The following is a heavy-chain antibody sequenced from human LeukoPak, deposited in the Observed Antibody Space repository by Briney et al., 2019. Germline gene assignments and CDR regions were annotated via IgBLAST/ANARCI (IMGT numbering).Heavy chain of an antibody. D-gene: IGHD2-2*01. Sequence: KHDGSENNYVASVKRLFTISRDNAKNSLYLQMNSLRAEDTAVYYCATITTTSWGHYFDYWGQGTLVTVSS. J-gene: IGHJ4*02. CDR3: ATITTTSWGHYFDY. CDR2: KHDGSEN. V-gene: IGHV3-7*01.